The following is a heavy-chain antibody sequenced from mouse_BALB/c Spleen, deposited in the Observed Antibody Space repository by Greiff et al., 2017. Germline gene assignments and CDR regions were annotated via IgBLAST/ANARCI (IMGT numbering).Heavy chain of an antibody. CDR2: IYPSDSYT. Sequence: QVQLQQPGAELVRPGASVKLSCKASGYTFTSYWINWVKQRPGQGLEWIGNIYPSDSYTNYNQKFKDKATLTVDKSSSTAYMQLSSPTSEDSAAYYCTRSYYRYEGGFDYWGQGTTLTVSS. J-gene: IGHJ2*01. CDR1: GYTFTSYW. D-gene: IGHD2-14*01. V-gene: IGHV1-69*02. CDR3: TRSYYRYEGGFDY.